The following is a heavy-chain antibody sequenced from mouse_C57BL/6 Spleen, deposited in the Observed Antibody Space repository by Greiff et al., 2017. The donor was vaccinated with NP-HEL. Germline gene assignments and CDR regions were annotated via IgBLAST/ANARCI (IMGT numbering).Heavy chain of an antibody. Sequence: QVQLQQPGAELVMPGASVKLSCKASGYTFTSYWMHWVKQRPGQGLEWIGEIDPSDSYTNYNQKFKGKSTLTVDKSSSTAYMQLSSLTSEDSAVYYCASFITTVVPFAYWGQGTLVTVSA. CDR3: ASFITTVVPFAY. J-gene: IGHJ3*01. D-gene: IGHD1-1*01. V-gene: IGHV1-69*01. CDR1: GYTFTSYW. CDR2: IDPSDSYT.